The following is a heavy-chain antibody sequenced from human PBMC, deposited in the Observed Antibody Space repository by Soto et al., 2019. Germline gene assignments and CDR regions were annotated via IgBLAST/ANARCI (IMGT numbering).Heavy chain of an antibody. V-gene: IGHV3-30-3*01. CDR1: GFTFSSYA. CDR3: ARDPSGSYYIGAYYYYYGMDV. D-gene: IGHD1-26*01. CDR2: ISYDGSNK. Sequence: QVQLVESGGGVVQPGRSLRLSCAASGFTFSSYAMHWVRQAPGKGLEWVAVISYDGSNKYYADSVKGRFTISRDNSKNTLYLQMNSLRAEDTAVYYCARDPSGSYYIGAYYYYYGMDVWGQGTTVTVSS. J-gene: IGHJ6*02.